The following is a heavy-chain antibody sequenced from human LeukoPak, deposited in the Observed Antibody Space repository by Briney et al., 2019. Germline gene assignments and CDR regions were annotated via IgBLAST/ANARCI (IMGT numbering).Heavy chain of an antibody. CDR3: ARQRDDRSGYYFFGY. V-gene: IGHV1-46*01. J-gene: IGHJ4*02. CDR1: GYTFTSYY. Sequence: ASVKVSCKASGYTFTSYYIHWVRQAPGQGLEWVGMINPSGGGTGYAQKFQGRVTMTRDTATSTVYMELSSLRSEDTALYYCARQRDDRSGYYFFGYWGQGTLVTVSS. D-gene: IGHD3-22*01. CDR2: INPSGGGT.